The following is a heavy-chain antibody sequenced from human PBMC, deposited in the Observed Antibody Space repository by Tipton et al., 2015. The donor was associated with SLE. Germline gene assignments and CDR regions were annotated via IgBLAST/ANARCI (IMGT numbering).Heavy chain of an antibody. CDR2: INPHTGGT. CDR1: EGTFTNYA. J-gene: IGHJ4*02. D-gene: IGHD1-26*01. Sequence: QLVQSGAEVKKPGSSVKVSCKASEGTFTNYAISWVRQAPGQGLEWMGGINPHTGGTNYAQRFQGRVTMTRDTSISTAYMELSRLRSDDTAFYYCATVYSLDYWGQGTLVTVSS. CDR3: ATVYSLDY. V-gene: IGHV1-2*02.